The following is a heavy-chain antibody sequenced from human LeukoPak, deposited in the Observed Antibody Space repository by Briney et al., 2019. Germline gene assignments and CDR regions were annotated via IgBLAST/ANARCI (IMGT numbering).Heavy chain of an antibody. Sequence: ESGPTLVNPTQTLTLTCTFSGFSLSTSGMCVSWIRQPPGKALEWLARIDWDDDKYYSTSLKTRLTISKDTSKNQVVLTMTNMDPVDTATYYCARLTVTTHAFDHWGQGTLVTVSS. CDR2: IDWDDDK. D-gene: IGHD4-11*01. V-gene: IGHV2-70*11. CDR3: ARLTVTTHAFDH. CDR1: GFSLSTSGMC. J-gene: IGHJ4*02.